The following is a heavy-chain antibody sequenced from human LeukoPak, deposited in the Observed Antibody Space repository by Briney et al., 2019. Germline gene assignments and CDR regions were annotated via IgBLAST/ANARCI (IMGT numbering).Heavy chain of an antibody. V-gene: IGHV4-34*01. CDR3: ARVLAGVTMVRGVKVFYYYYGMDV. D-gene: IGHD3-10*01. CDR2: INHSGST. Sequence: SETLSLTCAVYGGSFSGYYWSWIRQPPGKGLEWIGEINHSGSTNYNPSLKSRVTISVDTSKNHFSLKLSSVTAADTAVYYCARVLAGVTMVRGVKVFYYYYGMDVWGQGTTVTVSS. J-gene: IGHJ6*02. CDR1: GGSFSGYY.